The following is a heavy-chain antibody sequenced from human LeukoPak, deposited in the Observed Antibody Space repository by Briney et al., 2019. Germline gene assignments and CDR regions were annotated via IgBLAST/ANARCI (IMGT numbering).Heavy chain of an antibody. D-gene: IGHD1-26*01. V-gene: IGHV3-23*01. CDR1: GFTFSSYA. CDR2: TSGSGDST. CDR3: AKDRLAVVGPIMDV. Sequence: GGTLRLSCAASGFTFSSYAMSWVRQAPGKGLEWVSATSGSGDSTYYADSVKGRFTISRDNSKNTLYLQMNSLRVEDTAVYYCAKDRLAVVGPIMDVWGKGTTVTVSS. J-gene: IGHJ6*03.